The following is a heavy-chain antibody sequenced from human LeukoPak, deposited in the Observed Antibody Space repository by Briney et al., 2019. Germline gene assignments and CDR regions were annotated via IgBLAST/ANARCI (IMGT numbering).Heavy chain of an antibody. J-gene: IGHJ3*01. V-gene: IGHV4-39*01. CDR3: ARHLAAAGLAFDAFQV. CDR2: IYYSGST. D-gene: IGHD6-13*01. Sequence: PSEILSLTCTVSGGSISSSSYYWGWIRQPPGKGLEWIGSIYYSGSTYYNPSLKSRVTISVDTSKNQFSLKLSSVTAADTAVYYCARHLAAAGLAFDAFQVWGQGTMATVSS. CDR1: GGSISSSSYY.